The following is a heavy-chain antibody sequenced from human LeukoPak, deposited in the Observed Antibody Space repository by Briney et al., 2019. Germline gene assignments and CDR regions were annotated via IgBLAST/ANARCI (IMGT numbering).Heavy chain of an antibody. V-gene: IGHV4-59*01. Sequence: SETLSLTCTLSGVSITAYTWNWIGQSPGKGLVLICYISSSGRTAYTPSLKSPVSISLDSSKNQFSLILISLTAADTAVYYCARGYYEPFESWGPGALVTVSS. CDR1: GVSITAYT. CDR2: ISSSGRT. CDR3: ARGYYEPFES. J-gene: IGHJ4*02. D-gene: IGHD3-22*01.